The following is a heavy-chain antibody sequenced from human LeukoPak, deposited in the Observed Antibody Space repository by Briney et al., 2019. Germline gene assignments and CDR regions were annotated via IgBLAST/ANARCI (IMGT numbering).Heavy chain of an antibody. J-gene: IGHJ6*02. CDR2: ISGSGGST. D-gene: IGHD4-17*01. Sequence: SGGSLRLSCAASGFTFSSNAMSWVGQAPGKGLEWVSAISGSGGSTYYADSVKGRFTISRDNSKNTLYLQMNSLRAEDTAVYYCAKVMTTYYYYYYGMDVWGQGTTVTVSS. CDR3: AKVMTTYYYYYYGMDV. V-gene: IGHV3-23*01. CDR1: GFTFSSNA.